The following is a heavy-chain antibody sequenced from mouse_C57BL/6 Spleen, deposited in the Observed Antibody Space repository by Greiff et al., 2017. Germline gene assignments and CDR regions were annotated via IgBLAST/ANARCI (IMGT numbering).Heavy chain of an antibody. V-gene: IGHV1-64*01. Sequence: QVQLKQPGAELVKPGASVKLSCKASGYTFTSYWMHWVKQRPGQGLEWIGMIHPNSGSTNYNEKFKSKATLTVDKSSSTAYMQLSSLTSEDSAVYYCASGPAQATYAMDYWGQGTSVTVSS. CDR1: GYTFTSYW. J-gene: IGHJ4*01. CDR3: ASGPAQATYAMDY. CDR2: IHPNSGST. D-gene: IGHD3-2*02.